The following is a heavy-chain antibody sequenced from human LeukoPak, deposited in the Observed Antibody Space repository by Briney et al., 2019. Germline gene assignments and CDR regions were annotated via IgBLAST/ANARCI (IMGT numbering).Heavy chain of an antibody. J-gene: IGHJ4*02. CDR2: ISWNSGSI. Sequence: GGSLRLSCAASGFTFDDYAMHWVRQAPGKGLEWVSGISWNSGSIGYADSVKGRFTISRDNAKNSLYLQMNSLRAEGTALYYCARQTAMAPIDDYWGQGTLVTVSS. V-gene: IGHV3-9*01. D-gene: IGHD5-18*01. CDR1: GFTFDDYA. CDR3: ARQTAMAPIDDY.